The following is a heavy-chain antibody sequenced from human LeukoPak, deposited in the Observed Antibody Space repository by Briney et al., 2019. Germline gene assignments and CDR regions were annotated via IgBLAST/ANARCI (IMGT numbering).Heavy chain of an antibody. J-gene: IGHJ4*02. CDR1: DYTFSRHG. V-gene: IGHV1-18*01. CDR2: ISLNNGNT. Sequence: ASVKVSCNASDYTFSRHGISWVRQAPGQGLEWMGWISLNNGNTDYGQKFQGRVTMTTDTSTGTAYMELRSLRSDDTAVYYCARDGTDIVVVPAATYFDYWGQGTLVTVSS. D-gene: IGHD2-2*01. CDR3: ARDGTDIVVVPAATYFDY.